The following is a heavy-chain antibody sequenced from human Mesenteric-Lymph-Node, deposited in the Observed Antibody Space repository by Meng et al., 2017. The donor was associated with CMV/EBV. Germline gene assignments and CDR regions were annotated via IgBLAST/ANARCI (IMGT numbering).Heavy chain of an antibody. D-gene: IGHD1-1*01. CDR1: GFIVGNYW. CDR2: IREDGREK. Sequence: LSGAASGFIVGNYWMHWVRQAPGKGLEWVATIREDGREKDYVDSLEGRFTISRDNAKNSLFLQMNNLRAEDTAVYYCARSYNFAFDYWGQEILVTVSS. CDR3: ARSYNFAFDY. J-gene: IGHJ4*02. V-gene: IGHV3-7*01.